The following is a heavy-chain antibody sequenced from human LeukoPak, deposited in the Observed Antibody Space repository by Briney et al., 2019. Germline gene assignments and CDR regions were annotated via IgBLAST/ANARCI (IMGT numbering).Heavy chain of an antibody. J-gene: IGHJ4*02. D-gene: IGHD3-22*01. CDR2: INPNSGGT. CDR3: ARDRYDSSGTLDY. Sequence: ASVKVSWKASGYTFTGYYMHWVRQAPGQGLEWMGWINPNSGGTNYAQKFQGRVTMTRDTSISTAYMELSRLRSDDTAVYYCARDRYDSSGTLDYWGQGTLVTVSS. CDR1: GYTFTGYY. V-gene: IGHV1-2*02.